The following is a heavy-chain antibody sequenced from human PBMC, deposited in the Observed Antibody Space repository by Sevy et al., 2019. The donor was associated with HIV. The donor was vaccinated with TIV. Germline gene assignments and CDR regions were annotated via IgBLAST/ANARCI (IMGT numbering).Heavy chain of an antibody. D-gene: IGHD6-19*01. J-gene: IGHJ5*02. Sequence: GGSLRLSCAASGFSFNNAWMSWVRQAPGKGLEWVGLIKTESEGGATDYAAPVKGRFIIFRDDTKNTVYLQMNSLKTEDTAVYYCTTDSPIAVPEHRNWFDPWGQGSLVTVSS. V-gene: IGHV3-15*01. CDR2: IKTESEGGAT. CDR3: TTDSPIAVPEHRNWFDP. CDR1: GFSFNNAW.